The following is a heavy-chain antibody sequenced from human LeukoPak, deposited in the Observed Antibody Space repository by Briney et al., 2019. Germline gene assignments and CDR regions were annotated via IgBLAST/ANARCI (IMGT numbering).Heavy chain of an antibody. V-gene: IGHV3-48*03. Sequence: PGGSLRLSCAASGFTFSSYEMNWVRQAPGKGLEWVSYISSSGSTIYYADSVKGRFTISRDNAKNSLYLQMNSLRAGDTAVYYCARTVGTLDYWGQGTLVTVSS. CDR1: GFTFSSYE. CDR2: ISSSGSTI. D-gene: IGHD1-1*01. J-gene: IGHJ4*02. CDR3: ARTVGTLDY.